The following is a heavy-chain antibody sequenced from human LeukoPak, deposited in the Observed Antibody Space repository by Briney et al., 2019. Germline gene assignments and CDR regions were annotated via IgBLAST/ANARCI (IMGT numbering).Heavy chain of an antibody. Sequence: SETLSLTCTVSGGSISSSHWWSWVRQSPGKGLEWIGNTYHSDYTNYNPSLKSRATISVDKSKNQLSLKVTSVTAADTAMYYCARDSKSTADAFDIWGQGTMVTVSS. CDR2: TYHSDYT. CDR3: ARDSKSTADAFDI. CDR1: GGSISSSHW. D-gene: IGHD5/OR15-5a*01. V-gene: IGHV4-4*02. J-gene: IGHJ3*02.